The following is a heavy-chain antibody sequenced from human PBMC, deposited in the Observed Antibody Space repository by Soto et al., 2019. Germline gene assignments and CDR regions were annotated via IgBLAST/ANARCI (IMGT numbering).Heavy chain of an antibody. J-gene: IGHJ4*02. CDR2: IYHSGST. D-gene: IGHD3-10*01. V-gene: IGHV4-30-2*01. Sequence: QLQLQESGSGLVKPSQTLSLTCAVSGGYISSGGYSWSWIRQPPGKGLEWIGYIYHSGSTYYNPSRKSRVTISVDRSKNQFSLKLSSVTAADTAVYYCARENNVLPGGYFDYWGQGTLVTVSS. CDR3: ARENNVLPGGYFDY. CDR1: GGYISSGGYS.